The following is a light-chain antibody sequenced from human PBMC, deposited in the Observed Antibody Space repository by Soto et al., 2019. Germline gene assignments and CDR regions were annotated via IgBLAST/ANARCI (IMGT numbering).Light chain of an antibody. CDR2: DAS. Sequence: DIPMTQSPSTLSASVGDRVIITCRASQSISSWLAWYQQKPGKAPKLLIYDASSLKSGVPSRFSGSGSGTEFTLTISSLQPDDFATYYCQQYNSFSPFGQGTRLEIK. V-gene: IGKV1-5*01. J-gene: IGKJ5*01. CDR1: QSISSW. CDR3: QQYNSFSP.